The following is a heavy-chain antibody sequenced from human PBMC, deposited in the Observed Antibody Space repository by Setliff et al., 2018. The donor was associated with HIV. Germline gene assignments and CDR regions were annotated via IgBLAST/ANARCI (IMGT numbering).Heavy chain of an antibody. D-gene: IGHD3-16*01. CDR1: GFTFISYG. Sequence: GGSLRLSCAVSGFTFISYGMYWVRQAPGKGLEWVAFIRYDGSYRYYVDSVKGRFTISRDNSKNSLYLQMNSLRAEDTAVYYCAKDGDYSNNLYDAFDIWGQGTMVTVSS. V-gene: IGHV3-30*02. CDR3: AKDGDYSNNLYDAFDI. J-gene: IGHJ3*02. CDR2: IRYDGSYR.